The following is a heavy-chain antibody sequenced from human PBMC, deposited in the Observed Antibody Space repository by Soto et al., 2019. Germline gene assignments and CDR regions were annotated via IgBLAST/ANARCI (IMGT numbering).Heavy chain of an antibody. D-gene: IGHD2-15*01. J-gene: IGHJ4*02. CDR1: GFTFRSYA. CDR2: ISYDGSNK. Sequence: GGSLRLSCAASGFTFRSYAMHWVRQAPGKGLEWVAVISYDGSNKYYADSVKGRFTISRDNSKNTLYLQMNSLRAEDTAVYYCARDGRIETFDYWGQGTLVTVSS. V-gene: IGHV3-30-3*01. CDR3: ARDGRIETFDY.